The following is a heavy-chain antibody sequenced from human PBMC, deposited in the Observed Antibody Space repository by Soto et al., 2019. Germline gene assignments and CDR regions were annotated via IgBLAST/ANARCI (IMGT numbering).Heavy chain of an antibody. J-gene: IGHJ6*03. Sequence: PGGSLRLSCAASGFTFSNAWMSWVRQAPGKGLEWVGRIKSKTDGGTTDYAAPVKGRFTISRDDSKNTLYLQMNSLKTEYTAVYYCTTVWQQLVLRYYYSYMDVWGKGTTVTVSS. D-gene: IGHD6-13*01. CDR2: IKSKTDGGTT. CDR1: GFTFSNAW. V-gene: IGHV3-15*01. CDR3: TTVWQQLVLRYYYSYMDV.